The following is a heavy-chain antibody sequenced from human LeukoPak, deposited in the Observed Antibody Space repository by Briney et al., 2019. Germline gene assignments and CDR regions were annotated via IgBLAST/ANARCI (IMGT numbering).Heavy chain of an antibody. V-gene: IGHV4-59*01. CDR1: GGSMNDYY. J-gene: IGHJ4*02. CDR2: ISYSGKS. Sequence: SETLSLTWAVSGGSMNDYYWGCIRQPPGKGLEWIGYISYSGKSNSNPSLKSRVTMSVDMSKNQFSLKLASVTAADTAVYYCVRVGRSLHWNPDFWGLGTLVTVSS. D-gene: IGHD1-1*01. CDR3: VRVGRSLHWNPDF.